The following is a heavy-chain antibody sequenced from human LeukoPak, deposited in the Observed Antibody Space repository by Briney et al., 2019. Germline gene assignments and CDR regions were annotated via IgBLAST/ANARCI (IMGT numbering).Heavy chain of an antibody. D-gene: IGHD5-12*01. V-gene: IGHV3-21*01. CDR3: AREKRTGYSGYDEGLFDY. CDR1: GFTFSSYS. CDR2: ISSSSSYI. Sequence: GGSLRLSCAASGFTFSSYSRNWVRQAPGKGLEWVSPISSSSSYIYYADSVKGRFTISRDNAKNSLYLQMNSLRAEDTAVYYCAREKRTGYSGYDEGLFDYWGQGTLVTVSS. J-gene: IGHJ4*02.